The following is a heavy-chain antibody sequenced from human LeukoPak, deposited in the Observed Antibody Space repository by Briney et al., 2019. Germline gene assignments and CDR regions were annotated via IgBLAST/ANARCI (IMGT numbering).Heavy chain of an antibody. CDR2: INHSGST. CDR1: GGSFSGYY. J-gene: IGHJ4*02. D-gene: IGHD3-10*01. CDR3: ARALGRGTVDY. Sequence: KPSETLSLACAVYGGSFSGYYWSWIRQPPGKGLERIGEINHSGSTNYNPSLKSRVTISVDTSKNQFSLKLSSVTAADTAVNYCARALGRGTVDYWGQGTLVTVSS. V-gene: IGHV4-34*01.